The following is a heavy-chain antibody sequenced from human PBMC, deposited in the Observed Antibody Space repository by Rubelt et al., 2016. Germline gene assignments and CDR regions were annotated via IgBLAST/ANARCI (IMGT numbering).Heavy chain of an antibody. CDR1: GYTFTSYA. V-gene: IGHV1-3*01. Sequence: QVQLVQSGAEVKKPGASVKVSCKASGYTFTSYAMHWVRQAPGQRLEWMGWINAGHGNTNYAQKLQGRVTMTTDTSTSTAYMELRSLRSDDTAVYYCARCRRAGGAVAGTWDYWGQGTLVTVSS. CDR3: ARCRRAGGAVAGTWDY. CDR2: INAGHGNT. J-gene: IGHJ4*02. D-gene: IGHD6-19*01.